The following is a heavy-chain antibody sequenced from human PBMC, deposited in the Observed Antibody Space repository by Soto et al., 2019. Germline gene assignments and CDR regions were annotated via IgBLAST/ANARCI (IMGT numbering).Heavy chain of an antibody. CDR1: GGSISSSSYY. D-gene: IGHD6-6*01. J-gene: IGHJ6*02. Sequence: AGTLSLTCTVSGGSISSSSYYWGWIRQPPGKGLEWIGSIYYSGSTYYNPSLKSRVTISVDTSKNQFSLKLSSVTAADTAVYYCARVRAARSSYYYGMDVWGQGTTVTVSS. CDR2: IYYSGST. V-gene: IGHV4-39*01. CDR3: ARVRAARSSYYYGMDV.